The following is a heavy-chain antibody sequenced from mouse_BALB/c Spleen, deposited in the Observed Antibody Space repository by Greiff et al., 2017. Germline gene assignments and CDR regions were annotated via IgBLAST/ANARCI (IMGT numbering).Heavy chain of an antibody. CDR1: GYTFTSYY. V-gene: IGHV1S56*01. D-gene: IGHD2-10*01. CDR2: IYPGNVNT. J-gene: IGHJ4*01. Sequence: VQLQQSGPELVKPGASVRISCKASGYTFTSYYIHWVKQRPGQGLEWIGWIYPGNVNTKYNEKFKGKATLTADKSSSTAYMQLSSLTSEDSAVYFCARAYYGNYDYAMDYWGQGTSVTVSS. CDR3: ARAYYGNYDYAMDY.